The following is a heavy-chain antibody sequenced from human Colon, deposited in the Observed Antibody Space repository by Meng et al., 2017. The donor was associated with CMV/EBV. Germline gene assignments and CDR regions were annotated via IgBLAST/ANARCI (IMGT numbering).Heavy chain of an antibody. CDR2: ISPYNGDT. J-gene: IGHJ4*02. V-gene: IGHV1-18*01. CDR1: GYTFPNFG. Sequence: QVQLVQSGAGVKKPGASVKVSCKTSGYTFPNFGISWVRQAPGQGLEWMAYISPYNGDTNYAQRFQGRVALTTDTSTSTVYMELGSLTSDDTAMYYCARELARGGYWGQGTLVTVSS. CDR3: ARELARGGY.